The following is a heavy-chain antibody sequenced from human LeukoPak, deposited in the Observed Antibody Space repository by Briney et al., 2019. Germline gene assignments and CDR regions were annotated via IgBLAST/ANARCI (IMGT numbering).Heavy chain of an antibody. Sequence: PGGSLRLSCAASGFRVGSYYTSWIRQAPGKGLEGVAVVGNSDNHKDHADSVKGRFTISRDDAKNSVYLQMNSLRVEDTAIYYCAREQWYRFDNWGQGALVTVSS. J-gene: IGHJ4*02. V-gene: IGHV3-11*01. CDR1: GFRVGSYY. CDR3: AREQWYRFDN. CDR2: VGNSDNHK. D-gene: IGHD2-8*01.